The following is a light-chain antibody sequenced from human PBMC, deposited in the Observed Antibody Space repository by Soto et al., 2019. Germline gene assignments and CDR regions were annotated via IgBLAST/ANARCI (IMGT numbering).Light chain of an antibody. CDR1: QSVSSSY. V-gene: IGKV3-20*01. CDR2: GAS. Sequence: PGERATLSCRASQSVSSSYLAWYQQKPGQAPRLLIYGASSRATGIPDRFSGSGSGTDFTHTISRLEPEDFAVYYCQQYGSSPQTFGQGTRLEIK. J-gene: IGKJ5*01. CDR3: QQYGSSPQT.